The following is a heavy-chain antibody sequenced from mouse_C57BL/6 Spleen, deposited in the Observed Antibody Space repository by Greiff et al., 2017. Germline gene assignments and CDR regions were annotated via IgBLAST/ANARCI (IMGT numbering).Heavy chain of an antibody. Sequence: EVQRVESGGGLVKPGGSLKLSCAASGFTFSDYGMHWVRQAPEKGLEWVAYISSGSSTIYYADTVKGRFTIARDNAKNTLFLQVTSLRSEDSAMYYCARGDGLSFDYWGQGTTLTVSS. CDR3: ARGDGLSFDY. CDR2: ISSGSSTI. CDR1: GFTFSDYG. D-gene: IGHD2-2*01. J-gene: IGHJ2*01. V-gene: IGHV5-17*01.